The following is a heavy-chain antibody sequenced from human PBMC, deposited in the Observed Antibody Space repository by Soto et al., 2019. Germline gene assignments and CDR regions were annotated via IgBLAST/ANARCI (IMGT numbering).Heavy chain of an antibody. V-gene: IGHV4-34*01. CDR1: GGSFSGYY. CDR3: ARGRTAVAAYYYYYGMDV. J-gene: IGHJ6*02. D-gene: IGHD6-19*01. CDR2: INHSGST. Sequence: RSLTCAVYGGSFSGYYWSWIRQPPGKGLEWIGEINHSGSTNYNPSLKSRVTISVDTSKNQFSLKLSSVTAADTAVYYCARGRTAVAAYYYYYGMDVWGQGTTVPVSS.